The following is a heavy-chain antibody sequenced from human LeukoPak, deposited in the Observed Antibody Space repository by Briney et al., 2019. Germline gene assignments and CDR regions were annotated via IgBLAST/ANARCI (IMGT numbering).Heavy chain of an antibody. CDR1: GXYFSNYW. Sequence: GESLKISFKGSGXYFSNYWIGWVRQMPGKGLEWMGIIYPGDSDTRYSPSFQGQISISVDKSISTAYLQWSTLKASDTAMYYCARFAYHTDSFPGHYWGQGTLVTVSS. J-gene: IGHJ4*02. D-gene: IGHD2-21*01. CDR2: IYPGDSDT. V-gene: IGHV5-51*01. CDR3: ARFAYHTDSFPGHY.